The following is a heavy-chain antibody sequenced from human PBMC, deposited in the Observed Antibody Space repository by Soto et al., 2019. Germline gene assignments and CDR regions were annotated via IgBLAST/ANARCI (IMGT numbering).Heavy chain of an antibody. J-gene: IGHJ6*02. CDR1: GYSFTSYW. V-gene: IGHV5-51*01. D-gene: IGHD6-13*01. CDR2: IYPGDSDT. CDR3: ARPGIAAAGRYGMDV. Sequence: GESLKISCKGSGYSFTSYWIGWVRQMPGKGLEWMGIIYPGDSDTRYSPSFQGQVTISADKSISTAYLQWSSLKASDTAMYYCARPGIAAAGRYGMDVWGQGTTVPVSS.